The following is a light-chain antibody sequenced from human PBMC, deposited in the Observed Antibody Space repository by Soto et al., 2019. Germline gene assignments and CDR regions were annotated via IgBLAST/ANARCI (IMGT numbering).Light chain of an antibody. CDR2: RTN. V-gene: IGLV1-44*01. Sequence: QSVLTQPTSASGTPGQRVTVSCFGSRSNIGSNAVHWYQQLPGTAPKLLIYRTNQRPSGVPDRFSGSKSGTSAPLAITGLQSEDEADYYCAAWDDSPYAWLFGGGTKLTVL. CDR3: AAWDDSPYAWL. CDR1: RSNIGSNA. J-gene: IGLJ3*02.